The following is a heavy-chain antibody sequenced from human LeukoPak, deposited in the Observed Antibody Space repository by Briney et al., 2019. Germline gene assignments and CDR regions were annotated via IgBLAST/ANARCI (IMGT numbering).Heavy chain of an antibody. V-gene: IGHV4-4*09. Sequence: SETLSLTCTVSGGSISSYYWSWIRQPLGKGLEWIGYIYTSGSTNYNPSLKSRVTISVDTSKNQFSLKLSSVTAADTAVYYCASIPRAGGPGYWGQGTLVTVSS. CDR2: IYTSGST. CDR3: ASIPRAGGPGY. J-gene: IGHJ4*02. D-gene: IGHD2-2*02. CDR1: GGSISSYY.